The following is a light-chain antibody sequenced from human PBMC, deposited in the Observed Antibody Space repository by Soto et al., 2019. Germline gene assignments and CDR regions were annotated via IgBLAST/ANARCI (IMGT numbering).Light chain of an antibody. CDR2: GAS. Sequence: EIVLTQSPGTLSLSPGERATLSCRASQSVSSSYFAWYQQKPGQAPRLLIYGASSRATGIPDRFSGSGSGTDFTLTISRLEPEDFAVYYCQQYGSSPWSTFGQGTRLEIK. CDR3: QQYGSSPWST. V-gene: IGKV3-20*01. J-gene: IGKJ5*01. CDR1: QSVSSSY.